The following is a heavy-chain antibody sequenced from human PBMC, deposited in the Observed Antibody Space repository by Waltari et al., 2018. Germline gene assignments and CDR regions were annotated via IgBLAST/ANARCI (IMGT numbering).Heavy chain of an antibody. D-gene: IGHD5-12*01. CDR2: NSWVGGST. J-gene: IGHJ4*02. V-gene: IGHV3-43*01. CDR1: GVTFDDYT. Sequence: EVQLVESGGVVVQHGGSLRLSCAASGVTFDDYTMHGVRQAPGKGLEWVCLNSWVGGSTYYADSVKCRFTISRDNSKNALYLQMNSLRTEDTALYYCAKGGYSGYDGNDYWGQGTLVTVSS. CDR3: AKGGYSGYDGNDY.